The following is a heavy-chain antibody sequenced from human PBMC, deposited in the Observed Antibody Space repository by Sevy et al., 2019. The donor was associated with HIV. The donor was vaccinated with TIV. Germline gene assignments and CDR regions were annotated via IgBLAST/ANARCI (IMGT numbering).Heavy chain of an antibody. Sequence: GGSLRLSCAASGFTFSYFGMHWVRQAPGKGLEWVTFIQYDGNTKYYADSVKGRFTISRDNSKNTLFLQMNSLKSDDTAVYYCANNTAAAGAGGFDYWGQGALVTVSS. CDR3: ANNTAAAGAGGFDY. J-gene: IGHJ4*02. D-gene: IGHD6-13*01. V-gene: IGHV3-30*02. CDR2: IQYDGNTK. CDR1: GFTFSYFG.